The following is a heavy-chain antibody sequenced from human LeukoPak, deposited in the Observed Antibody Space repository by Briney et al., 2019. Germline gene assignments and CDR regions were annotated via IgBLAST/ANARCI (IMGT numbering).Heavy chain of an antibody. CDR1: GFTCSSYS. CDR2: ISSSSSYI. Sequence: GGSLSLSCAASGFTCSSYSMNWVRQAPEKGLEWVSSISSSSSYIYYADSVKGRFTISRDNAKNSLYLQMNSLRAEDTAVYYCARDSVLGDYFDYWGQGTLVTVSS. D-gene: IGHD3-10*01. CDR3: ARDSVLGDYFDY. J-gene: IGHJ4*02. V-gene: IGHV3-21*01.